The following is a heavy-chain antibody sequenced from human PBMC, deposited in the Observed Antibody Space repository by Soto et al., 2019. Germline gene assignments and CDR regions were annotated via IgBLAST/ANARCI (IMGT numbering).Heavy chain of an antibody. J-gene: IGHJ4*02. Sequence: GGSLRLSCAASGFTFISYAMSWVRQAPGKGLEWVSAISGSGGSTYYADSVKGRFTISRDNSKNTLYLQMNSLRAEDTAVYYCAKATMVRGVIPYYFDYWGQGTLVTVSS. V-gene: IGHV3-23*01. D-gene: IGHD3-10*01. CDR1: GFTFISYA. CDR3: AKATMVRGVIPYYFDY. CDR2: ISGSGGST.